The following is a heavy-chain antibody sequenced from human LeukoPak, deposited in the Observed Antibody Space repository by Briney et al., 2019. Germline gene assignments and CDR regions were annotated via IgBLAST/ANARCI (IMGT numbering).Heavy chain of an antibody. J-gene: IGHJ6*03. V-gene: IGHV1-8*01. Sequence: ASVKVSCKASGYTFTSYDINWVRQATGQGLEWMGWMNPNSGNTGYAQKFQGRVTMTRNTSISTAYMELSSLRSEDTAVYYCARRSSDYYYYYMDVWGKGTTDTVSS. CDR1: GYTFTSYD. CDR2: MNPNSGNT. D-gene: IGHD6-19*01. CDR3: ARRSSDYYYYYMDV.